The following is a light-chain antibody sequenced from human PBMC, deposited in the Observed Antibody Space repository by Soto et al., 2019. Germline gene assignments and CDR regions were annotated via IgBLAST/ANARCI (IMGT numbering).Light chain of an antibody. J-gene: IGKJ2*01. CDR1: RSVRDN. CDR3: HNNNDWPPST. CDR2: GAS. V-gene: IGKV3-15*01. Sequence: ETLLTQSPATLSVSPGERATLSCRASRSVRDNLAWYQQKPGQAPRLLIHGASTRAPGIPDRFSGSGFGTEFSLTISSLQSEDFAVYYCHNNNDWPPSTFAQGTKV.